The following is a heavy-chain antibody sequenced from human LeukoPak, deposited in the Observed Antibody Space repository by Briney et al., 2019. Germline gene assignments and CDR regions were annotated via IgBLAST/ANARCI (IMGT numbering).Heavy chain of an antibody. CDR3: TRDSQGSRTYSVDY. J-gene: IGHJ4*02. CDR2: INQDGRTK. V-gene: IGHV3-7*03. CDR1: GFTFSTYW. Sequence: PRGSLRLSCATSGFTFSTYWMSWVRQAPGNGPEWMANINQDGRTKYYVDSVRCRFTISRDKAKNCLYLQMNSLRAEDTAVYYCTRDSQGSRTYSVDYWGEGALVTVSS. D-gene: IGHD3-10*01.